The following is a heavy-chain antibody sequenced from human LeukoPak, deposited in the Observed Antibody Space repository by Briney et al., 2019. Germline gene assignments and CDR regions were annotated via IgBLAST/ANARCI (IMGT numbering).Heavy chain of an antibody. D-gene: IGHD6-13*01. V-gene: IGHV4-39*01. CDR2: IHYSGST. CDR3: ARPGIAATGAYTG. Sequence: PSETLSLTSTASGGSVRSTWYSRGWIRQPPGKGLEWIVSIHYSGSTYYDPSLKSRVSISVDTSKNQFSLNLTSVTAADTAVYFCARPGIAATGAYTGWGQGSLVTVSP. CDR1: GGSVRSTWYS. J-gene: IGHJ4*02.